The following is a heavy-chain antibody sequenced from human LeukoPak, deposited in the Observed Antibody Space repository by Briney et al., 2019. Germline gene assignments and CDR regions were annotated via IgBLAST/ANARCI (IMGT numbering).Heavy chain of an antibody. V-gene: IGHV3-20*04. CDR2: INWNGGST. Sequence: GGSLRLSCAASGFTFDDYGMSWVRQAPGKGLEWVSGINWNGGSTGYADSVKGRFTISRDNAKNSLYLQMNSLRAEDTAVYYCARDRSSSSSYYFDYWGQGTLVTVSS. D-gene: IGHD6-6*01. CDR3: ARDRSSSSSYYFDY. J-gene: IGHJ4*02. CDR1: GFTFDDYG.